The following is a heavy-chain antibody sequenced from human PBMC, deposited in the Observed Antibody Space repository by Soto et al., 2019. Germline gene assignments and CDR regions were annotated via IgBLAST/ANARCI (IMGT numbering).Heavy chain of an antibody. D-gene: IGHD2-2*01. CDR3: AREAPDIVVVPAATRWFDP. CDR1: GGTFSSYT. J-gene: IGHJ5*02. CDR2: IIPILGIA. V-gene: IGHV1-69*08. Sequence: QVQLVQSGAEVKKPGSSVKVSCKASGGTFSSYTISWVRQAPGQGLEWMGRIIPILGIANYAQKCQGRVTITADKSTSTAYMELSSLRSEDTAVYYCAREAPDIVVVPAATRWFDPWGQGTLVTVSS.